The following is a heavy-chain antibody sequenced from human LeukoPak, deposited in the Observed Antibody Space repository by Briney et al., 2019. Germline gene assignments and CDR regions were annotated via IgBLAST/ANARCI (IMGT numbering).Heavy chain of an antibody. CDR1: GFIFTNYA. D-gene: IGHD3/OR15-3a*01. CDR3: AKDFSGDYEFPDF. V-gene: IGHV3-23*01. J-gene: IGHJ4*02. CDR2: ISGSGTST. Sequence: GGSLRLSCAASGFIFTNYAMSWVRQAPGKGLEWVSLISGSGTSTCYADSVKGRFTVSRDNSKNTLYLQMNSLRAEDTAVYYCAKDFSGDYEFPDFWGQGALVTVSS.